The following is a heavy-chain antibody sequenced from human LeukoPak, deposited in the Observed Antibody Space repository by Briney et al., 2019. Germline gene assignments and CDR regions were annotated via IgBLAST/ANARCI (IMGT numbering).Heavy chain of an antibody. J-gene: IGHJ4*02. CDR2: ISGSGGST. CDR3: AKHWYSSGWYSRNGAEIAGGDY. CDR1: GFTFSSYA. V-gene: IGHV3-23*01. D-gene: IGHD6-19*01. Sequence: AGGSLRLSCAASGFTFSSYAMSWVRQAPGKGLEWVSAISGSGGSTYYADSVKGRFTISRDNSKNTLYLQMNSLRAEDTAVYYCAKHWYSSGWYSRNGAEIAGGDYWGQGTLVTVSS.